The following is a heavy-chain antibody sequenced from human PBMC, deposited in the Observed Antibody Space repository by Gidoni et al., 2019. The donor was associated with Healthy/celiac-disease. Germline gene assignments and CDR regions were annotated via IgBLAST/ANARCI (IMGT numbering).Heavy chain of an antibody. CDR1: GCTVSSNY. J-gene: IGHJ3*02. CDR3: ARSNYDDYNAFDI. D-gene: IGHD4-17*01. V-gene: IGHV3-66*02. Sequence: EVQLVEYGGGLVQPGGSLRRSWAASGCTVSSNYMSWVRQAPGKGLEWVSVIYSGGSTYYADSVKGLFTISRANSKNTLYLQMNSLRAEDTAVYYCARSNYDDYNAFDIWGQGTMVTVSS. CDR2: IYSGGST.